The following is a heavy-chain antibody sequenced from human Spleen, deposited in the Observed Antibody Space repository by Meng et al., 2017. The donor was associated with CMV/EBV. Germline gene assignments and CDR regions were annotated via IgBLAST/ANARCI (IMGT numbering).Heavy chain of an antibody. Sequence: ASVKVSCKASGYTFPGYYMHWVRQAPGQGLEWMGWIDPNTGGTNFAQKFQGRVTMTRDTSISTAYMEMSSLRSDDTAVYYCARDKEFPSMTIDYWGQGTLVTVSS. CDR3: ARDKEFPSMTIDY. CDR2: IDPNTGGT. V-gene: IGHV1-2*02. D-gene: IGHD3-10*01. CDR1: GYTFPGYY. J-gene: IGHJ4*02.